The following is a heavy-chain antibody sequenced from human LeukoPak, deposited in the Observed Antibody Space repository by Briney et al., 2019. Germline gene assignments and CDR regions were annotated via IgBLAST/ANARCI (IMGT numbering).Heavy chain of an antibody. CDR3: AGVTNCGGDCYYFQH. CDR1: GYTFTSYD. D-gene: IGHD2-21*02. Sequence: ASVKVSCKASGYTFTSYDFSWVRQATGQGLEWMGWMYPNSGNTGYAQKFQGRVTMTRNTAITTAYMELSSLRSEDTAVYYCAGVTNCGGDCYYFQHWGQGTLVTVSS. CDR2: MYPNSGNT. J-gene: IGHJ1*01. V-gene: IGHV1-8*01.